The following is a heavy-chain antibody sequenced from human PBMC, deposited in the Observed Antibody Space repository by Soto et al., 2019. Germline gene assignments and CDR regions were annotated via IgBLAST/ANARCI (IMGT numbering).Heavy chain of an antibody. J-gene: IGHJ5*02. CDR3: ARDPHEFWTSYWFDP. Sequence: ASVRVSCKTSGYTFNTYGINWVRQAPGQGLELMGWISAYDGKTTYAEKFQGRVTLTTDTSTSTAYMELRSLRSDDTAIYYCARDPHEFWTSYWFDPWGQGTPVTSPQ. CDR1: GYTFNTYG. CDR2: ISAYDGKT. V-gene: IGHV1-18*01. D-gene: IGHD3-3*01.